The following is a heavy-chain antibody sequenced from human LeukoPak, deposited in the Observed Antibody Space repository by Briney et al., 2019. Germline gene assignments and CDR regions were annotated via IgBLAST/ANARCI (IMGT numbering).Heavy chain of an antibody. Sequence: PGGSLRLSCAASGFTFSSYSMNWVRQAPGEGLEWVSSISSSSSYIYYADSVKGRFTISRDNAKNSLYLQMNSLRAEDTAVYYCARGFPYYDSSGLGEGYWGLGTLVTVSS. J-gene: IGHJ4*02. CDR3: ARGFPYYDSSGLGEGY. CDR2: ISSSSSYI. CDR1: GFTFSSYS. V-gene: IGHV3-21*01. D-gene: IGHD3-22*01.